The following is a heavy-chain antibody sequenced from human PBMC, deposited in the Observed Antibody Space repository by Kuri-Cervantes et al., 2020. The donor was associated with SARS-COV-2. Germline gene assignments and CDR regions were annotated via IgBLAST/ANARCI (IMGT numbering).Heavy chain of an antibody. CDR1: GGSISSYY. Sequence: ESLKISCSVSGGSISSYYWSWIRQPPGKGLEWIGNIYFTGNTNYNPALGSRVTISIDTPKSQFSLMLGSLTAADTAVYYCARRFGDYGQFDYWGQGTLVTVSS. J-gene: IGHJ4*02. CDR3: ARRFGDYGQFDY. CDR2: IYFTGNT. D-gene: IGHD2-21*01. V-gene: IGHV4-59*01.